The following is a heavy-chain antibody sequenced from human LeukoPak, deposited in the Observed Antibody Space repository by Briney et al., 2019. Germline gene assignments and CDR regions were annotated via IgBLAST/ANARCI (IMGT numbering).Heavy chain of an antibody. CDR1: GFTFSIYG. CDR3: ARASGPFDY. J-gene: IGHJ4*02. D-gene: IGHD3-10*01. V-gene: IGHV3-33*01. Sequence: PGRSLRLSCAASGFTFSIYGMHWVRQAPGKGLEWVAVIWNDGSNKYYADSVKGRFTISRDNSKNTLYLQTNSLRAEDTAVYSCARASGPFDYWGQGTLVTVSS. CDR2: IWNDGSNK.